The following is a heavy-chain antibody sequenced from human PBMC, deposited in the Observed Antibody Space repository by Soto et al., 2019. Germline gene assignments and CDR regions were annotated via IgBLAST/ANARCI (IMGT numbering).Heavy chain of an antibody. J-gene: IGHJ6*02. V-gene: IGHV4-39*01. CDR1: GDSINSGTYY. CDR2: INYSGST. Sequence: SETLSLTCSVSGDSINSGTYYWGWIRQSPGKGLERIGSINYSGSTYYNPSLRSRVTISVDKSKNQFSLTLTSVTAADTAVYYCARLGYYYGMDVWGQGTTVTVSS. CDR3: ARLGYYYGMDV.